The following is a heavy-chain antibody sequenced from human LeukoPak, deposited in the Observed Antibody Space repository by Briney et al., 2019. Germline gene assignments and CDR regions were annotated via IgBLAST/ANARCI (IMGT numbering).Heavy chain of an antibody. J-gene: IGHJ4*02. Sequence: QPGGSLRLSCAASGFTFSSYEMNWVRQAPGKGLEWVSYISSSGSTIYYADSVKGRFTISRDNAKNSLYLQMNSLRAEDTAVYYCARVRPLGGYYFDYWGQGTLVTVSS. CDR1: GFTFSSYE. CDR3: ARVRPLGGYYFDY. CDR2: ISSSGSTI. V-gene: IGHV3-48*03.